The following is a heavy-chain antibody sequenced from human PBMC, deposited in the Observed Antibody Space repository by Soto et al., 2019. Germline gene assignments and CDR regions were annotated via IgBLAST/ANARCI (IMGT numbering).Heavy chain of an antibody. CDR3: ARVGDSSSYDAFDI. Sequence: GASVKVSCKASGYTFTGYYMHWLRQAPGQGLEWMGWINPNSGGTNYAQKFQGWVTMTRDTSISTAYMELSRLRSDDTAVYYCARVGDSSSYDAFDIWGQGTMVTVSS. J-gene: IGHJ3*02. D-gene: IGHD6-6*01. V-gene: IGHV1-2*04. CDR2: INPNSGGT. CDR1: GYTFTGYY.